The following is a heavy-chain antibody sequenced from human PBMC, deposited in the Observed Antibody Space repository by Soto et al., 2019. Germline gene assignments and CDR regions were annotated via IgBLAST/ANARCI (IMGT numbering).Heavy chain of an antibody. V-gene: IGHV3-74*01. CDR2: INSDGSST. CDR3: ARDSPGTPFYYYGMDV. CDR1: GFTFSSYW. Sequence: PGGFLRLSCAASGFTFSSYWMHWVRQAPGKGLVWVSRINSDGSSTSYADSVKGRFTISRDNAKNTLYLQMNSLRAEDTAVYYCARDSPGTPFYYYGMDVWGQGTTVTVSS. D-gene: IGHD1-1*01. J-gene: IGHJ6*02.